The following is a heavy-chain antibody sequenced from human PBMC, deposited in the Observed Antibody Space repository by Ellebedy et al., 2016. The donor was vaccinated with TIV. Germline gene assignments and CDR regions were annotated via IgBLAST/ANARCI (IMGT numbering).Heavy chain of an antibody. CDR3: ARDRGELDFDY. J-gene: IGHJ4*02. Sequence: ASVKVSXXASSYTSTTYGISWVRQAPGQGLEWMGWISVYNGNTNYAQKLQGRVTMTTDTSTSTAYMELRSLRSDDTAMYYCARDRGELDFDYWGQGTLVTVSS. D-gene: IGHD3-10*01. CDR1: SYTSTTYG. V-gene: IGHV1-18*01. CDR2: ISVYNGNT.